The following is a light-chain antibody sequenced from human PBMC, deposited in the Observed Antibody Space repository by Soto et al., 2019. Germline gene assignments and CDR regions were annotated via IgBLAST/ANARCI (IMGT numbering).Light chain of an antibody. CDR2: DAS. J-gene: IGKJ1*01. Sequence: DIQMTQFPSALSASVGDRVTITCRASQNVNNWLAWYQHKPGKAPQLLIYDASVLETGVPSRFSGSGSGTEFTLAISGLQPDDFATYSCQQYNTYWTFGPGTKVDIK. V-gene: IGKV1-5*01. CDR3: QQYNTYWT. CDR1: QNVNNW.